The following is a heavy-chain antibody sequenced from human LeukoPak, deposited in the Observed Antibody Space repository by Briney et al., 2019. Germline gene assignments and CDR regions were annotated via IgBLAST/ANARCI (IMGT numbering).Heavy chain of an antibody. Sequence: ASVKVSCKASGYTLTAYYMHWVRQAPGQGLEWMGRINPNTGGTNYAQRFQGRVTMTRDTSISTAYMELNRRTSDDTAVYYCARQLSPYAFDIWGQGTVVTVSS. J-gene: IGHJ3*02. CDR1: GYTLTAYY. CDR2: INPNTGGT. CDR3: ARQLSPYAFDI. D-gene: IGHD5-18*01. V-gene: IGHV1-2*06.